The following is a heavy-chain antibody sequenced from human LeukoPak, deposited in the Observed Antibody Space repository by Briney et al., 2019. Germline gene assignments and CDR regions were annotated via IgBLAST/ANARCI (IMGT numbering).Heavy chain of an antibody. CDR3: ARSVVVVAANRKPFDY. CDR2: IYYSGST. J-gene: IGHJ4*02. CDR1: GGSISSSSYY. D-gene: IGHD2-15*01. V-gene: IGHV4-39*07. Sequence: SETLSLTCTVSGGSISSSSYYWGWIRQPPGKGLEWIGSIYYSGSTYYNPSLKSRVTISVDTSKNQFSLKLSSVTAADTAVYYCARSVVVVAANRKPFDYWGQGTLVTVSS.